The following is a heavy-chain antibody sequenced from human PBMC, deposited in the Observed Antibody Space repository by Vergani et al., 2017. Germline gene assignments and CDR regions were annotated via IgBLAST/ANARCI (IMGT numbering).Heavy chain of an antibody. CDR1: GYSITRAYY. V-gene: IGHV4-38-2*02. J-gene: IGHJ6*02. CDR2: IYDSGST. Sequence: VQLQESGPGLVKPSETLSVTCTVSGYSITRAYYWGWIRQAPGKGLEYIGSIYDSGSTYYNPSLKSRVAISLDASNSQFSLRLSSVTAADTAVYYCARGNSAYPSSGMDVWGQGTTVIVSS. D-gene: IGHD1/OR15-1a*01. CDR3: ARGNSAYPSSGMDV.